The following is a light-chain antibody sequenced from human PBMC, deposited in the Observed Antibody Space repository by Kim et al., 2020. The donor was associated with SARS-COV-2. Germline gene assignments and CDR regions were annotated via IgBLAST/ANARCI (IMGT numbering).Light chain of an antibody. CDR1: SSDVGGYNS. J-gene: IGLJ2*01. V-gene: IGLV2-14*03. CDR2: DVS. Sequence: QSALTQPASVSGSPGQSITISCTGTSSDVGGYNSVSWYQHHPGKVPKLMIYDVSNRPSGVSNRFSGSKSGNTASLTISGLQAEDEADYYCSSYISSTTSLFGGGTKVTVL. CDR3: SSYISSTTSL.